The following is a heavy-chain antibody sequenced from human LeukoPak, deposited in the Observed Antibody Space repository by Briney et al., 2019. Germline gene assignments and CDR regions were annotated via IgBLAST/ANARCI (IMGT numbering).Heavy chain of an antibody. D-gene: IGHD4-17*01. CDR3: ARISELMTTVTYFDY. CDR1: GGAFSGYY. CDR2: INHSGST. Sequence: SETLSLTCAVYGGAFSGYYWSWIRQPPGKGLEWIGEINHSGSTNYNPSLKSRVTISVDTSKNQFSLKLSSVTAADAAVYYCARISELMTTVTYFDYWGQGTLVTVSS. V-gene: IGHV4-34*01. J-gene: IGHJ4*02.